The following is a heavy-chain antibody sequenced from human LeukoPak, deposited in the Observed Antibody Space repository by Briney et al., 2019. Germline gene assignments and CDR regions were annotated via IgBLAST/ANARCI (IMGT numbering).Heavy chain of an antibody. Sequence: GGSLRLSCAASGFTFSSYGMHWVRQAPGKGLEWVAVIWDDESNKYYADSVKGRFTISRDNSKNTLYLQMNSLRAEDTAVYYCARDPMVRGVRGYFDYWGQGTLVTVSS. CDR2: IWDDESNK. CDR3: ARDPMVRGVRGYFDY. V-gene: IGHV3-33*08. J-gene: IGHJ4*02. D-gene: IGHD3-10*01. CDR1: GFTFSSYG.